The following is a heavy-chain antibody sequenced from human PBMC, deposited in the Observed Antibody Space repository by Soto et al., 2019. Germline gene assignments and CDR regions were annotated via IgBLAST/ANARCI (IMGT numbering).Heavy chain of an antibody. Sequence: QVQLVQSGAEVKKPGASVKVSCKASGYSFTDYYMHWVRQAPGQGLEWMGVINPSGGSTKYAQKFQGRVTMTRDTSTSTVYMELSSLRSEDTAVYYCARSYFFASGSHNWGQGTLVNVSS. CDR3: ARSYFFASGSHN. D-gene: IGHD3-10*01. V-gene: IGHV1-46*01. J-gene: IGHJ4*02. CDR2: INPSGGST. CDR1: GYSFTDYY.